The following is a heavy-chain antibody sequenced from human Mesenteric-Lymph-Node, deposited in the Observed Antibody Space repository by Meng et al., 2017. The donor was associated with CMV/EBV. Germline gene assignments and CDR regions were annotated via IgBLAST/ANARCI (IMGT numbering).Heavy chain of an antibody. D-gene: IGHD3-10*01. V-gene: IGHV7-4-1*02. CDR3: SRDRHVTYSYTSGSSYILDS. J-gene: IGHJ5*02. Sequence: FTSYDTNWVRQATGQGLEWMGWMNTNTGNPTYAQGFTGRFVFSLDTSVSTTYLQISSLKAEDTAMYYCSRDRHVTYSYTSGSSYILDSWGQGTLVTVSS. CDR2: MNTNTGNP. CDR1: FTSYD.